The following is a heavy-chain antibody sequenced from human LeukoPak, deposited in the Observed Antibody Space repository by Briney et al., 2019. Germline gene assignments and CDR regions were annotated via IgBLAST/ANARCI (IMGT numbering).Heavy chain of an antibody. J-gene: IGHJ4*02. CDR1: GYTLTDYY. V-gene: IGHV1-2*02. CDR2: TNPSSSDT. D-gene: IGHD3-22*01. Sequence: ASVKVSCKASGYTLTDYYIHWVRQAPGQGLEWMGWTNPSSSDTNYAQQFQGRVTMTRDTSISTAYMELSGLRSDDTAVYYCARGVVYYRFDYWAREPWSPSPQ. CDR3: ARGVVYYRFDY.